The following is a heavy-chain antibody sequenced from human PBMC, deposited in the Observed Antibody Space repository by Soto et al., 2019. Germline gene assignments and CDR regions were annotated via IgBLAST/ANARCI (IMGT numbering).Heavy chain of an antibody. CDR1: GFTFNSAW. J-gene: IGHJ4*02. V-gene: IGHV3-15*01. Sequence: EVQLVESGGGLVKTGGSLRLSCAASGFTFNSAWMSWVRQAPGKGLEWVGRIMSKIDGGTTDYAAPVKGRFTISRDDSKNTLYLQMNSLKAEDTAVYFCAGDVPSYYYDGSGYYSFEYWGQGTLVTVSS. CDR3: AGDVPSYYYDGSGYYSFEY. D-gene: IGHD3-22*01. CDR2: IMSKIDGGTT.